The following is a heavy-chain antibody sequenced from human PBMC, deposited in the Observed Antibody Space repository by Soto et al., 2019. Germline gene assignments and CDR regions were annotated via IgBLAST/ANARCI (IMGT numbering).Heavy chain of an antibody. D-gene: IGHD3-22*01. CDR1: GGSISSGGYY. V-gene: IGHV4-31*03. CDR3: ARWNYYDSSGYYRSVDY. CDR2: IYYSGST. J-gene: IGHJ4*02. Sequence: SETLSLTCTVSGGSISSGGYYWSWIRQHPGKGLERIGYIYYSGSTYYNPSLKSRVTISVDTSKNQFSLKLSSVTAADTAVYYCARWNYYDSSGYYRSVDYWGQGTLVTVSS.